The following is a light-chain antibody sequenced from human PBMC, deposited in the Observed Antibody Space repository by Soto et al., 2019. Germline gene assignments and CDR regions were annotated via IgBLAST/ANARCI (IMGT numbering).Light chain of an antibody. J-gene: IGKJ5*01. CDR3: QQRNIWPPVT. CDR1: QSVGTK. V-gene: IGKV3-15*01. Sequence: IVMTQSPATLSVSPGERANLSCRASQSVGTKLAWYQQTPGQAPRLLIYGASNRATGVPARISGSVSGTEFTLTIASLQSEDFAVYYCQQRNIWPPVTFGQGTRLEIK. CDR2: GAS.